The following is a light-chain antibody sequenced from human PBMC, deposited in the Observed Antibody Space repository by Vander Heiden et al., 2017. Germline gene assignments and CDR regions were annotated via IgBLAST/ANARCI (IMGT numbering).Light chain of an antibody. CDR2: GNS. CDR3: QSYDSSLRGSL. J-gene: IGLJ3*02. V-gene: IGLV1-40*01. CDR1: SSNIGAGYA. Sequence: QSVLTQTPSLSGAPGQRVTISCTGGSSNIGAGYAVNWYQQLPGKAPRLLVYGNSNRPSGIPDRFSGSKSGTSASLAISGLQSEDEADYYCQSYDSSLRGSLFGGGTKVTVL.